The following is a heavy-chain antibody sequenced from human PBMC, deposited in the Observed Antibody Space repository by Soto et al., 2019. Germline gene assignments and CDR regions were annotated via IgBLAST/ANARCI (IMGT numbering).Heavy chain of an antibody. D-gene: IGHD3-10*01. V-gene: IGHV3-64D*08. CDR3: VSMSGYYGSGSYFPYYGMDV. Sequence: GGSLRLSCSASGFTFSSYAMHWVRQAPGKGLEYVSAISSNGGSTYYADSVKGRFTISRDNSKNTLYLQMSSLRAEDTAVYYCVSMSGYYGSGSYFPYYGMDVWGQGTTVTVSS. J-gene: IGHJ6*02. CDR2: ISSNGGST. CDR1: GFTFSSYA.